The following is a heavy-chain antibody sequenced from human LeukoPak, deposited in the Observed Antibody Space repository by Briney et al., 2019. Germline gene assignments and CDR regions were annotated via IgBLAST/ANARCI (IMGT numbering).Heavy chain of an antibody. Sequence: GAPVKVSCKASGYTFTSYYMNWVRQAPGQGLEWMGIINPSGGSTSYAQKFQGRVTMTRDTSTSTVYMELSSLRPEDTAVYYCARRGKDGYNWVDYWGQGTLVTVSS. J-gene: IGHJ4*02. V-gene: IGHV1-46*01. CDR1: GYTFTSYY. CDR2: INPSGGST. CDR3: ARRGKDGYNWVDY. D-gene: IGHD5-18*01.